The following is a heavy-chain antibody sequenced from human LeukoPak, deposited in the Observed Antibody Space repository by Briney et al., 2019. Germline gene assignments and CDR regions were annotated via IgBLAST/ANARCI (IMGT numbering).Heavy chain of an antibody. CDR2: ISGSGGST. Sequence: AGGSLRLSCAASGFTFSSYAMSWVRQAPGEGLEWVSAISGSGGSTYYADSVKGRFTISRDNSKNTLYLQMNSLRAEDTAVYYCAKDGNDYGDRWGQGTLVTVSS. CDR1: GFTFSSYA. D-gene: IGHD4-17*01. CDR3: AKDGNDYGDR. J-gene: IGHJ4*02. V-gene: IGHV3-23*01.